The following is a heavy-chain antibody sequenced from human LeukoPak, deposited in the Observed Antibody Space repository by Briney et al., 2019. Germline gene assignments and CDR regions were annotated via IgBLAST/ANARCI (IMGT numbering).Heavy chain of an antibody. J-gene: IGHJ3*02. CDR3: STGSGHAFDI. Sequence: RAGGSLRLSCAASGFTFSSYWMRWVRQVPGKGLVWVSRINSDGSSTGYADSVKGRFTISRDNAKNTLYVQMNGLRAEDTAVYYCSTGSGHAFDIWGRGTMVTVSS. CDR2: INSDGSST. V-gene: IGHV3-74*01. CDR1: GFTFSSYW. D-gene: IGHD3-10*01.